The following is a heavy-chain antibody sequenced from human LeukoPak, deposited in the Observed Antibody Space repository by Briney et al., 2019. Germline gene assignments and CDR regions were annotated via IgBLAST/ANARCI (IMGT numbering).Heavy chain of an antibody. CDR3: AKGGSSGPYGMDV. J-gene: IGHJ6*02. D-gene: IGHD6-19*01. CDR1: GFTFSSYG. Sequence: PGGSLRLSCAASGFTFSSYGMHWVRQAPGKGLEWVAVISYDGSNKYYADSVKGRFTISRDNSKNTLYLQMNSLRAEDTAVYYCAKGGSSGPYGMDVWGQGTTVTVSS. V-gene: IGHV3-30*18. CDR2: ISYDGSNK.